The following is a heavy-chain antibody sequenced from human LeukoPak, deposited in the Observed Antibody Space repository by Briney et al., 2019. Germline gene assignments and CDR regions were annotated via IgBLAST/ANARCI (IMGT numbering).Heavy chain of an antibody. V-gene: IGHV3-74*01. J-gene: IGHJ4*02. Sequence: GESLRLSCAASGFTFSTYWMHWVRQTPGKGLVWVSRINSDESGTSYADSVKGRFTISRDNAKNTLYLQMNSLRAEDTAVYYCTRSTGNYYDSSAYYDYWGQGTLVTVSS. CDR2: INSDESGT. CDR1: GFTFSTYW. CDR3: TRSTGNYYDSSAYYDY. D-gene: IGHD3-22*01.